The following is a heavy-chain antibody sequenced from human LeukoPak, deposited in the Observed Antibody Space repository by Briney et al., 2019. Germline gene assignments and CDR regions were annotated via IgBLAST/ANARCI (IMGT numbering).Heavy chain of an antibody. Sequence: GASVKVSCKASGYTFTGYYMHWVRQAPGQGLEWMGWINPNSGGTNYAQKFQGRVTMTRDTSISTAYMELSSLRSDDTAVYYCARALPYRGYFDYWGQGTLVTVSS. CDR2: INPNSGGT. CDR3: ARALPYRGYFDY. D-gene: IGHD5-12*01. CDR1: GYTFTGYY. J-gene: IGHJ4*02. V-gene: IGHV1-2*02.